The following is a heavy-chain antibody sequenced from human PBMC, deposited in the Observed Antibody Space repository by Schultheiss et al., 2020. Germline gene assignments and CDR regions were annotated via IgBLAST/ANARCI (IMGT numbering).Heavy chain of an antibody. D-gene: IGHD1-26*01. V-gene: IGHV4-59*08. J-gene: IGHJ4*02. CDR3: ARLSGAYGRDCDY. CDR2: IYYSGST. CDR1: GGSISSYY. Sequence: GSLRLSCTVSGGSISSYYWSWIRQPPGKGLEWIGYIYYSGSTYYNPSLKSRVTISVDTSKSQFSLKVTSVTAADTGVYYCARLSGAYGRDCDYWGQGTLVTVSS.